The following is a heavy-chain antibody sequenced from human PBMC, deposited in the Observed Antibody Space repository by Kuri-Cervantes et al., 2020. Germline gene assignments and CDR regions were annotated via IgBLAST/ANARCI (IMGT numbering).Heavy chain of an antibody. CDR3: ARGAFWSGVYYYGMDV. CDR1: GYAFTSYG. D-gene: IGHD3-3*01. V-gene: IGHV1-18*01. J-gene: IGHJ6*02. CDR2: ISAYNGNT. Sequence: ASVKVSCKASGYAFTSYGISWVRQAPGQGLEWMGWISAYNGNTNYAQKLQGRVTMTTDTSTSTAYMELRSLRSDDTAVYYCARGAFWSGVYYYGMDVWGQGTTVTVSS.